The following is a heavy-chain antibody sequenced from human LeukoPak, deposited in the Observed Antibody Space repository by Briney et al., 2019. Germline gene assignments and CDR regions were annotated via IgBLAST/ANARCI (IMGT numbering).Heavy chain of an antibody. CDR3: ARDGDIVLIGTFDY. CDR1: GYTFTSYA. Sequence: ASVKVSCKASGYTFTSYAMHWVRQAPGQRLEWMGWINAGNGNTKYSQKFQGRVTITRDTSASTAYMELSSLSSEDTAVYYCARDGDIVLIGTFDYWGQGTLVTVSS. D-gene: IGHD2-8*01. J-gene: IGHJ4*02. V-gene: IGHV1-3*01. CDR2: INAGNGNT.